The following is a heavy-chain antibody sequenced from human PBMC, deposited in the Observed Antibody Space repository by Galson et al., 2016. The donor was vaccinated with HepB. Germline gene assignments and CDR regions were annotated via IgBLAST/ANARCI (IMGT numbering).Heavy chain of an antibody. J-gene: IGHJ6*02. CDR1: GGSVSRSAFY. Sequence: ETLSLTCTVSGGSVSRSAFYWSWVRQSPGKGLEWIGSISDSGSTNYNPSLKSRVTISVDTSKNQFSLKLTSVTATDTAVYYCARDKIAVSGGFYYYGMDVWGQGTTVTVSS. CDR3: ARDKIAVSGGFYYYGMDV. D-gene: IGHD6-19*01. CDR2: ISDSGST. V-gene: IGHV4-61*08.